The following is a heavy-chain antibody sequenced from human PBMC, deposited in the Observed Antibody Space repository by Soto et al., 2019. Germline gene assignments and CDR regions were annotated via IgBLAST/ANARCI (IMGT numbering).Heavy chain of an antibody. CDR1: GFTFGDYA. J-gene: IGHJ4*02. CDR3: AKDASQQLIPHFFDL. D-gene: IGHD1-1*01. V-gene: IGHV3-9*01. Sequence: ESGGGLVQPGRSLRLSCAASGFTFGDYAMHWVRQIPGKGLEWVSGISWNSGSIGYADSVKGRFTISRDNAKNSLYLQMSSLKIEDTAFYFGAKDASQQLIPHFFDLWGQATLVTVSS. CDR2: ISWNSGSI.